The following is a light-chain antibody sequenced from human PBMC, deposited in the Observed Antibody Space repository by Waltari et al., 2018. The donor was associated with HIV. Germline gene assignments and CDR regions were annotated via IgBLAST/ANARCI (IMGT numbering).Light chain of an antibody. J-gene: IGLJ2*01. CDR3: QVWDNESGKVL. Sequence: SYELTQPLSLSVALGQTTRISCGGNNIGGKHVLWYQQKPGQAPLLIIYRDDNRPSVIPERFSGSNSRNTATLTITSAQDGDEADYFCQVWDNESGKVLFRGGTKLTVL. V-gene: IGLV3-9*01. CDR1: NIGGKH. CDR2: RDD.